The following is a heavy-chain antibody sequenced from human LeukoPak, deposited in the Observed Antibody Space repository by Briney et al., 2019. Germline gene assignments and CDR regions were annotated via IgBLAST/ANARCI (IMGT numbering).Heavy chain of an antibody. CDR2: IRNKANNYAT. Sequence: GGSRRLSCAASGFTFSDSTMHWVRQASGKGLEWVGRIRNKANNYATAYATSVKGRFTLSRDDSKNTAYLQMNSLKTEDTALYYCVRGAASGSYYGLGVWGQGATVTVSS. D-gene: IGHD1-26*01. J-gene: IGHJ6*02. V-gene: IGHV3-73*01. CDR1: GFTFSDST. CDR3: VRGAASGSYYGLGV.